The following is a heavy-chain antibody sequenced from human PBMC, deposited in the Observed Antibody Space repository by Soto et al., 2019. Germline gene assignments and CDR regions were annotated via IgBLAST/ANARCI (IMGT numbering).Heavy chain of an antibody. CDR1: GASLSSISYY. Sequence: SETLSLTCTVSGASLSSISYYWGWIRQPPGKGLEWVGSIFFTGNIYYNPSLKSRVTISVDTSRNQFSLMVNSVTAADTAVYYCASRHCSGGRCSTPGFDSWGQGALVTVSS. J-gene: IGHJ4*02. CDR2: IFFTGNI. CDR3: ASRHCSGGRCSTPGFDS. D-gene: IGHD2-15*01. V-gene: IGHV4-39*01.